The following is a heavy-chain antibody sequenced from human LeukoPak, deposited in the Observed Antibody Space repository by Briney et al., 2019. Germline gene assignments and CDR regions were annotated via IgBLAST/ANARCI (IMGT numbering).Heavy chain of an antibody. J-gene: IGHJ5*02. CDR2: IYYSGST. D-gene: IGHD3-10*01. Sequence: SETLSLTCTVSGYSITSGSYWGWIRQPPGKGLEWIGSIYYSGSTYYNPSLKSRVTISVDTSKNQFSLKLSSVTSADTAVYYCARPLVRGVMLDWFDPLGRGTLVTVSS. CDR3: ARPLVRGVMLDWFDP. V-gene: IGHV4-38-2*02. CDR1: GYSITSGSY.